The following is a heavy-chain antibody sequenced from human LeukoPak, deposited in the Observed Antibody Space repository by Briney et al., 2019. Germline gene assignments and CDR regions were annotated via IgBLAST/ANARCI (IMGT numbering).Heavy chain of an antibody. J-gene: IGHJ3*02. CDR3: AREGYIDAFDI. CDR2: IYYSGST. D-gene: IGHD3-16*02. CDR1: GGSISSYY. V-gene: IGHV4-59*12. Sequence: SETLSLTCTVSGGSISSYYWSWIRQPPGKGVEWIGYIYYSGSTNYNPSLKSRVTISVDTSKDQFSLKLSSVTAADTAVYYCAREGYIDAFDIWGQGTMVTVSS.